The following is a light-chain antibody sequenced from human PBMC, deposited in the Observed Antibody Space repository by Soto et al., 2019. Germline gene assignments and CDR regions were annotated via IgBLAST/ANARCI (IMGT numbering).Light chain of an antibody. CDR3: QQSYSFPRT. CDR2: STS. Sequence: DIQMTQSPSSLSASVGDRVTITCRASQSIANYLYWYQQQPGKAPKLLIYSTSTLQTEVPSRLSGSGSGTDFTLTINSLQPEDFGTYDCQQSYSFPRTFGQGTKVDIK. CDR1: QSIANY. V-gene: IGKV1-39*01. J-gene: IGKJ1*01.